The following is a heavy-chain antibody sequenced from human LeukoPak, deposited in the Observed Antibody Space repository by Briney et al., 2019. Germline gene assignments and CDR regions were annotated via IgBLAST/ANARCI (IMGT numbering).Heavy chain of an antibody. V-gene: IGHV3-21*01. D-gene: IGHD6-13*01. CDR3: ARDVLIAADGVIRLDAFDI. CDR2: ISSSSSFI. J-gene: IGHJ3*02. CDR1: GFTFRSYN. Sequence: GGSLRLSCAASGFTFRSYNMNWVRQTPGKGLEWVSSISSSSSFIYYADSVKGRFTISRDNAKNSLYLQMNSLRAEDTAVYYCARDVLIAADGVIRLDAFDIWGQGTVVTVSS.